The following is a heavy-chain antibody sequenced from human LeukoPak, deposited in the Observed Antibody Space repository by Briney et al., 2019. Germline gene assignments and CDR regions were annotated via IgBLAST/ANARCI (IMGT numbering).Heavy chain of an antibody. CDR2: MNQDESDK. D-gene: IGHD5/OR15-5a*01. CDR3: ARESTRDRPGS. J-gene: IGHJ5*02. CDR1: GFTLSSYR. V-gene: IGHV3-7*01. Sequence: AGGSLRLSREASGFTLSSYRMSWVRQAPGKGLEWVASMNQDESDKNYLDSVKGRFTISRDNAKNSLYLQMNSLRAEDTAVYYCARESTRDRPGSWGQGTLVTVSS.